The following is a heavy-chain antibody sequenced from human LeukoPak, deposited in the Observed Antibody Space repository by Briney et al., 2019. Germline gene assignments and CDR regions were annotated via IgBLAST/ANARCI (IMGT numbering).Heavy chain of an antibody. CDR2: IKSKAEGGTT. Sequence: GGSLRLSCAASGFTFSNAWMSWVRQAPGKGLEWVGRIKSKAEGGTTDYAAPVKGRFTISRDDSKNTLYLQMNSLKTEDTAVYYCTTVSRLVRYYFDYWGQGTLVTVSS. V-gene: IGHV3-15*01. J-gene: IGHJ4*02. D-gene: IGHD6-19*01. CDR3: TTVSRLVRYYFDY. CDR1: GFTFSNAW.